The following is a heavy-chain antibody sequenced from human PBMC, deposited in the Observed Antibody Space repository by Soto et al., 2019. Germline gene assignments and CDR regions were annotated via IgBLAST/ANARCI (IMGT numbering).Heavy chain of an antibody. Sequence: QVQLVESGGGVVQPGRSLRLSCAASGFTFSSYAMHWVRQAPGKGLEWVAVISYDGSNKYYADSVKGRFTISRDNSKNTLYLQMNSLRAEDTAVYYCARGWVIYCSGGSCYYEDYFDYWGQGTLVTVSS. CDR3: ARGWVIYCSGGSCYYEDYFDY. V-gene: IGHV3-30-3*01. CDR2: ISYDGSNK. J-gene: IGHJ4*02. D-gene: IGHD2-15*01. CDR1: GFTFSSYA.